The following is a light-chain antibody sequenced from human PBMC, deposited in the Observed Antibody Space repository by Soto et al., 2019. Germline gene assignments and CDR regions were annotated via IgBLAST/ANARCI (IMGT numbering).Light chain of an antibody. J-gene: IGLJ2*01. V-gene: IGLV2-14*03. CDR3: SSYTGSNTLE. CDR2: DVA. CDR1: SSDVGGYEF. Sequence: QSALPQPASVSGSPGQSITISCTGTSSDVGGYEFVSWYQQHPGKVPRLMIYDVANRPSGVSDRFSGSKSGNTASLTISGLQAEDEAAYYCSSYTGSNTLEFGGGTKLTVL.